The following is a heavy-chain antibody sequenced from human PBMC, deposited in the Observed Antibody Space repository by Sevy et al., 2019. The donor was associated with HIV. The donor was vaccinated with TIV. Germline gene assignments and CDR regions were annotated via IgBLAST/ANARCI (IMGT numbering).Heavy chain of an antibody. CDR2: ISSSSSTI. CDR3: ARGGGEWFMGDIVATHLDY. V-gene: IGHV3-48*02. CDR1: GFTFSSYS. Sequence: GGSLRLSCTASGFTFSSYSMNWVRQAPGKGLEWVSYISSSSSTIYYAYSVKGRFTISRDNAKNSLYLQMNSLRDEDTAVYYCARGGGEWFMGDIVATHLDYWGQGTLVTVSS. D-gene: IGHD5-12*01. J-gene: IGHJ4*02.